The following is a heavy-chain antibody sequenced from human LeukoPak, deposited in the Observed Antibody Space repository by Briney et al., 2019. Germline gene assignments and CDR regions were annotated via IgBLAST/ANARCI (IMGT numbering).Heavy chain of an antibody. V-gene: IGHV3-7*01. D-gene: IGHD6-19*01. J-gene: IGHJ5*02. CDR2: IKQDGSEK. CDR3: TRARQWLGHNWFDP. Sequence: QPGGSLRLSCAASGFTFSSYWMSWVRQAPGKGLEWVANIKQDGSEKYYVDSVKGRFTISRDNAKNSLYLQMNSLRAEDTAVYYCTRARQWLGHNWFDPWGQGTLVTVSS. CDR1: GFTFSSYW.